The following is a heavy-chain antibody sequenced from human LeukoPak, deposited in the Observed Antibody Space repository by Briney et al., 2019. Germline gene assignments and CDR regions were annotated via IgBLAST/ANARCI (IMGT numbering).Heavy chain of an antibody. D-gene: IGHD6-19*01. CDR1: GYSFTSYW. CDR2: IYPGDSDT. V-gene: IGHV5-51*01. J-gene: IGHJ5*02. Sequence: GASLKISCKGSGYSFTSYWIAWVRQMPGKGLEWMWIIYPGDSDTRYSPSFQGQVTISSDKSISTAYLQWSSLKASDSAIYYCATSGYSSGWYRNWFDPWGQGTLVTVSS. CDR3: ATSGYSSGWYRNWFDP.